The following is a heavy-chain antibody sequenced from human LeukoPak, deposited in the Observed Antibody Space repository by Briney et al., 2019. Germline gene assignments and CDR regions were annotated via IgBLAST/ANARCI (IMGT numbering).Heavy chain of an antibody. V-gene: IGHV4-4*07. CDR1: GGSISSYY. J-gene: IGHJ5*02. D-gene: IGHD6-13*01. CDR3: ARSSWYGNWFDP. CDR2: IYTSGST. Sequence: SETLSLTCTVSGGSISSYYWSWIRQPAGKGLEWIGRIYTSGSTNYNPSLKSRVTMLVDTSKNQFSLKLSSVTAADTAVYYCARSSWYGNWFDPWGQGTLVTVSS.